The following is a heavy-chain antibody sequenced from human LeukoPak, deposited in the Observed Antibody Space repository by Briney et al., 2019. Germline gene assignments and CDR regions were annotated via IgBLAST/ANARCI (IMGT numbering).Heavy chain of an antibody. Sequence: ASVKVSCKASGYTFTGYYMHWVRQAPGQGLEWMGWINPNSGGTNYAQKFQGRVTMTRDTSISTAYMELSRLRSEDTAVYYCARFSTVTPYYFDYWGQGTLVTVSS. V-gene: IGHV1-2*02. J-gene: IGHJ4*02. CDR1: GYTFTGYY. CDR2: INPNSGGT. D-gene: IGHD4-11*01. CDR3: ARFSTVTPYYFDY.